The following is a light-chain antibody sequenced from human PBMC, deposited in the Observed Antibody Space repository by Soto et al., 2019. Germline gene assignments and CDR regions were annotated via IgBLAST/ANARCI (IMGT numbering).Light chain of an antibody. CDR3: CSYSGSYTPWV. CDR1: SSDVGGYNY. V-gene: IGLV2-11*01. Sequence: QSALTQPRSVSGSPGQSVAIPCTGTSSDVGGYNYVSWYQQHSGKAPKLMIYDVTKRPSGVPDRFSGSKSGNTASLTISGLQAEDEADYYCCSYSGSYTPWVFGGGTKLTVL. CDR2: DVT. J-gene: IGLJ3*02.